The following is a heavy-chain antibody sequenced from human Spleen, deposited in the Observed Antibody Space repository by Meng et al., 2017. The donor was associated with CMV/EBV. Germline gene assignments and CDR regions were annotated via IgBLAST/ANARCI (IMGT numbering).Heavy chain of an antibody. CDR1: GFTFSTYW. Sequence: GESLKISCAASGFTFSTYWMNWVRQAPGKGLEWVANIKQDGSEKYYVDSVKGRFTISRDNAKNSLYLQMNSLRAEDTAVYYCAKAFSASWYREYYDSWGQGTLVTVSS. J-gene: IGHJ4*02. D-gene: IGHD6-13*01. V-gene: IGHV3-7*01. CDR2: IKQDGSEK. CDR3: AKAFSASWYREYYDS.